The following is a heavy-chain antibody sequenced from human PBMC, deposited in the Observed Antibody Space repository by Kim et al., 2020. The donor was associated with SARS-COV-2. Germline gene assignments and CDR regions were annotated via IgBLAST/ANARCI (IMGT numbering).Heavy chain of an antibody. J-gene: IGHJ4*02. CDR2: MYYSGGT. V-gene: IGHV4-39*01. CDR3: AMGLDDFLSFFDS. D-gene: IGHD3-3*01. CDR1: GGHISSSSYY. Sequence: SETLSLTCTVSGGHISSSSYYWGWIRQSPGKGLEWIGNMYYSGGTYYNPSLQVRVSMSIQTSESQFSMRLSSVTPADTAIYYCAMGLDDFLSFFDSWGRG.